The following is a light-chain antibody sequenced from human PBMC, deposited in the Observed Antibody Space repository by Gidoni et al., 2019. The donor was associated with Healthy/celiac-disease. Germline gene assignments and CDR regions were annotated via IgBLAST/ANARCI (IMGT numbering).Light chain of an antibody. CDR3: QQYYSTPQT. CDR2: WAS. V-gene: IGKV4-1*01. Sequence: DIVMTQSPDSPAVSLGERATINGKSSQSVFYSSNNKNYLAWYQQKPGQPPKLLIYWASTRESGVPDRFSGSGSGTDFTLTISGLRAEDVEVYYCQQYYSTPQTFGQXTKVEIK. CDR1: QSVFYSSNNKNY. J-gene: IGKJ1*01.